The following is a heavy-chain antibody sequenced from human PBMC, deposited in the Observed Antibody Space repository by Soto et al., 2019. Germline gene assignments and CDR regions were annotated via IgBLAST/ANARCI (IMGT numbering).Heavy chain of an antibody. CDR2: IRMTANSYTT. D-gene: IGHD1-26*01. V-gene: IGHV3-72*01. CDR3: ARVKGRVSYELDY. Sequence: GGSVRLSGAPSGFTFSDHYMDWARQAPGKGLEWVARIRMTANSYTTEYAASVKGRFSISREDSKDSLFLQMNSLKTEDTAVYYCARVKGRVSYELDYWGQGTLVTVSS. CDR1: GFTFSDHY. J-gene: IGHJ4*02.